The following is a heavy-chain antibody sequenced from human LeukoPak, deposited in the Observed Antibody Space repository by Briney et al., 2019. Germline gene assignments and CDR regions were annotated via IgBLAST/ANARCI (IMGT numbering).Heavy chain of an antibody. D-gene: IGHD3-16*02. CDR1: GFTFSSYA. CDR3: AKGDVWGSYRYTGPFDY. CDR2: ISGSGGST. J-gene: IGHJ4*02. Sequence: PGGSLRLSCAASGFTFSSYAMSWVRQAPGKGLEWVSAISGSGGSTYYADSVKGRLTISRDNSKNTLYLQMNSLRAEDTAVYYCAKGDVWGSYRYTGPFDYWGQGTLVTVSS. V-gene: IGHV3-23*01.